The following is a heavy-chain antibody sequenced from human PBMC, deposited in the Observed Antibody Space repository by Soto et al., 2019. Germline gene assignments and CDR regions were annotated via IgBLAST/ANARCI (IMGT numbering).Heavy chain of an antibody. Sequence: QLQLQESGSGLVKASQTLSLTCAVSGGPISSGGYSWSWIRQPPGKGLEWIGYIYHGSTYYNPSPKSRVTISIDRSKNQFSLKLSSVTAADTAVYYCASSGSRGIGAFDIWGQGTMVTVSS. D-gene: IGHD3-22*01. CDR2: IYHGST. CDR1: GGPISSGGYS. CDR3: ASSGSRGIGAFDI. V-gene: IGHV4-30-2*01. J-gene: IGHJ3*02.